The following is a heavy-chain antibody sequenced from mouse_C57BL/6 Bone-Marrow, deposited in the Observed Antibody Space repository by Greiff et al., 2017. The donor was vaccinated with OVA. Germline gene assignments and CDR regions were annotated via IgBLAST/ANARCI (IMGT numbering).Heavy chain of an antibody. CDR1: GYTFTDYN. Sequence: VQLQQSGPELVKPGASVKIPCKASGYTFTDYNMDWVKQSHGKSLEWIGDINPNNGGTIYNQKFKGKATLTVDKSSSTAYMELRSLTSEDTAVYYCARKEKDLATTVVANLDYWGQGTTLTVSS. V-gene: IGHV1-18*01. D-gene: IGHD1-1*01. J-gene: IGHJ2*01. CDR3: ARKEKDLATTVVANLDY. CDR2: INPNNGGT.